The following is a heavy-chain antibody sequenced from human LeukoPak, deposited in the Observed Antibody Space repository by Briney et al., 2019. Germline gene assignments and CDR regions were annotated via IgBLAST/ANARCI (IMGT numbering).Heavy chain of an antibody. V-gene: IGHV1-69*05. CDR3: ALRKSPSGGGTMGY. CDR2: IIPIFGTA. J-gene: IGHJ4*02. CDR1: GGTFSSYA. D-gene: IGHD3-16*01. Sequence: TLSCKASGGTFSSYAISWVRQAPGQGLEWMGGIIPIFGTANYAQKFQGRVTITTDESTSTAYMELSSLRAEDTAVYYCALRKSPSGGGTMGYWGQGTLVAASS.